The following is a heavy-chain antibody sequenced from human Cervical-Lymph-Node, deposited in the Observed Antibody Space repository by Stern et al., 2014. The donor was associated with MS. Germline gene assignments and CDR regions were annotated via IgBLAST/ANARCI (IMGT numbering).Heavy chain of an antibody. CDR2: IYHSGSS. J-gene: IGHJ2*01. V-gene: IGHV4-4*02. CDR1: GGSVSSTNW. CDR3: ARERQQYCNSEGCSYWYFDL. D-gene: IGHD2/OR15-2a*01. Sequence: QVQLQESGPGLVKPSGTLSLTCAVSGGSVSSTNWWSWVRQSPGKGLEWIGNIYHSGSSNYRPFLRSRVPISLDNSKNHLSLHLTSVTAADTAVYYCARERQQYCNSEGCSYWYFDLWGRGTLVTVSS.